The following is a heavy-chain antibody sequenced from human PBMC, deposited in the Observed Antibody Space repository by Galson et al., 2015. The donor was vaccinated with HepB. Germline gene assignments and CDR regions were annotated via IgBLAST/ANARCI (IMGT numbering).Heavy chain of an antibody. Sequence: SLRLSCAAAGISVSSSYMTWVRQAPGKGLEWVSVIYKSGSTYYGDSVKGRFTISRDNSKNTLYLQMNSLRAKDTAVYYCAKDRRTAWGIAVAGQFDYWGQGTLVTVSS. CDR3: AKDRRTAWGIAVAGQFDY. CDR2: IYKSGST. D-gene: IGHD6-19*01. CDR1: GISVSSSY. V-gene: IGHV3-66*01. J-gene: IGHJ4*02.